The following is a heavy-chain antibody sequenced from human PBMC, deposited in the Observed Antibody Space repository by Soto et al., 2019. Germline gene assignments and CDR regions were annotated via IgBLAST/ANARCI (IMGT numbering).Heavy chain of an antibody. V-gene: IGHV3-11*01. J-gene: IGHJ6*02. D-gene: IGHD3-10*01. CDR3: ARVRFGEWGYAMAV. Sequence: QVQLVESGGGLVKPGGSLRLSCAASGLTFSDCYMNWIRQAPGKRLEWVSYISSSGSSINYAGWVKGRFTISMDNAKNSLYMQMNSLGAADTAMYYCARVRFGEWGYAMAVWGQGTTVTVSS. CDR2: ISSSGSSI. CDR1: GLTFSDCY.